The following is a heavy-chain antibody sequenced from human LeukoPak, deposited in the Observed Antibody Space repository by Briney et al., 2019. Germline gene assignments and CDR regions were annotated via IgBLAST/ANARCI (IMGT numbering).Heavy chain of an antibody. CDR1: GFTFSSYA. J-gene: IGHJ4*02. CDR3: AKDSARSDY. CDR2: YNGSGGST. D-gene: IGHD1-26*01. Sequence: GGSLRLSCAASGFTFSSYAMSWLRQAPGKGLEWFSAYNGSGGSTYYANSVNDRNTISKDISKNTLYQEMNSLRAENTAVYYCAKDSARSDYWGKRTLVTVSS. V-gene: IGHV3-23*01.